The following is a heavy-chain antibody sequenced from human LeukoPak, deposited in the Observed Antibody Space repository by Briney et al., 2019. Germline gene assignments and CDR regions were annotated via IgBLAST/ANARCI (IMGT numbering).Heavy chain of an antibody. V-gene: IGHV3-23*01. CDR2: ISGGGGST. CDR3: AKDFWSGTMPNWFDS. D-gene: IGHD3-3*01. CDR1: GFTFSSYA. Sequence: PGGSLRLSCATSGFTFSSYAMSWVRQAPGKGLEWVSTISGGGGSTYYADSVKGRFTISRDNSKNTLYVHMNSLRAEDTAVYYCAKDFWSGTMPNWFDSWGQGTLVTVSS. J-gene: IGHJ5*01.